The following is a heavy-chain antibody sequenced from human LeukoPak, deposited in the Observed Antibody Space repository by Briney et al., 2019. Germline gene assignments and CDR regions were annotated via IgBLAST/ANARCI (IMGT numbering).Heavy chain of an antibody. J-gene: IGHJ2*01. D-gene: IGHD7-27*01. CDR2: ITRTSSYI. CDR3: ARAPSAGDYYPWYFDL. Sequence: GGSLRLSCAASGFSFSDYSMNWVRQAPGKGLEWVSSITRTSSYIYYTDSMKGRFTIPRDNAKKSLYLQMNTLRAEDTALYYCARAPSAGDYYPWYFDLWGRGTLVTVSS. CDR1: GFSFSDYS. V-gene: IGHV3-21*01.